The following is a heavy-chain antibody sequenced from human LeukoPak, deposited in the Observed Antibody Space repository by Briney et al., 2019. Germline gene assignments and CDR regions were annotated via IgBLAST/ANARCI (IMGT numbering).Heavy chain of an antibody. CDR1: GGSISSYY. D-gene: IGHD3-22*01. V-gene: IGHV4-59*01. CDR2: IYYSGST. Sequence: PSETLSLTCTVSGGSISSYYWSWIRQPPGKGLEWIGYIYYSGSTNYNPSLKSRVTISADTSKNQFSLKLSSVTAADTAVYYCARARGLYDSSGYPLDAFDIWGQGTMVTVSS. CDR3: ARARGLYDSSGYPLDAFDI. J-gene: IGHJ3*02.